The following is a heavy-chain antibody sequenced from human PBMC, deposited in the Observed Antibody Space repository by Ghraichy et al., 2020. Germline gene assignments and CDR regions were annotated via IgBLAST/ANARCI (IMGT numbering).Heavy chain of an antibody. V-gene: IGHV4-30-2*01. CDR2: IYHSGST. CDR1: GGSISSGGYS. CDR3: ASQYCSSTSCYFGWFDP. J-gene: IGHJ5*02. Sequence: SETLSLTCAVSGGSISSGGYSWSWIRQPPGKGLEWIGYIYHSGSTYYNPSLKSRVTISVDRSKNQFSLKLSSVTAADTAVYYCASQYCSSTSCYFGWFDPWGQGTLVTVSS. D-gene: IGHD2-2*01.